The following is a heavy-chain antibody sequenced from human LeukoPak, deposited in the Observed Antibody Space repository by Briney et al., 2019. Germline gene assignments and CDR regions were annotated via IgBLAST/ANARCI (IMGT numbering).Heavy chain of an antibody. Sequence: ASVQVSCKASGYTFTGYYMHWVRQAPGQGLEWMGWINSNSGDTNYAQKFQGRVTMTRDTSISTAYMELSRLRSDDTAVYYCARGNYWFGEFGGRWFDYRGQGTLVTVSS. D-gene: IGHD3-10*01. V-gene: IGHV1-2*02. J-gene: IGHJ4*02. CDR2: INSNSGDT. CDR1: GYTFTGYY. CDR3: ARGNYWFGEFGGRWFDY.